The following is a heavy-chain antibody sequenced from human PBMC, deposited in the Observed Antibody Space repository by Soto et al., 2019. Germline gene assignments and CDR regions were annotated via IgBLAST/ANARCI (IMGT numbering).Heavy chain of an antibody. V-gene: IGHV4-39*01. CDR3: ARQRTAVVTQAYFDV. Sequence: TGTLVLTCALTSAAISSRNYYSASSRKPPGKGLELFGSIYSSGSTYHNPSLRSRVSLSIDTSKDKFSLKLKLVTAADTTLYFCARQRTAVVTQAYFDVWGPGTLVTV. CDR2: IYSSGST. CDR1: SAAISSRNYY. D-gene: IGHD2-21*02. J-gene: IGHJ4*02.